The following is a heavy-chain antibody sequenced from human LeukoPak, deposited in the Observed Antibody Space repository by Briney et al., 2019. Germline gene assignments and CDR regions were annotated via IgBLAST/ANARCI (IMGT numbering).Heavy chain of an antibody. CDR2: ISSSSSYI. CDR1: GFTFSSYS. J-gene: IGHJ5*02. V-gene: IGHV3-21*04. CDR3: AKGALRFLEWPQNWFDP. Sequence: GGSLRLSCAASGFTFSSYSMNWVRQAPGKGLEWVSSISSSSSYIYYADSVKGRFTISRDNAKNSLYLQMNSLRAEDTAVYYCAKGALRFLEWPQNWFDPWGQGTLVTVSS. D-gene: IGHD3-3*01.